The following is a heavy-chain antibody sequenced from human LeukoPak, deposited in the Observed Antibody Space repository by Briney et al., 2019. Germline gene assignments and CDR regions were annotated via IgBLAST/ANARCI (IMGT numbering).Heavy chain of an antibody. J-gene: IGHJ4*02. CDR1: GGSFSGYY. CDR3: ARGYGDYVGY. D-gene: IGHD4-17*01. V-gene: IGHV4-34*01. Sequence: SETLSLTCAVYGGSFSGYYWSWIRQPPGKGLEWIGEINHSGSTDYNPSVKSRVIVSVDTSKKYFSLKLSSVTAADTAVYYCARGYGDYVGYWGQGTLVTVSS. CDR2: INHSGST.